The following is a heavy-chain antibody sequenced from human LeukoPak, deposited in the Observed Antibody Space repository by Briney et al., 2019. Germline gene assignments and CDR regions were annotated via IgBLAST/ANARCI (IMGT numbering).Heavy chain of an antibody. CDR2: ISAYNGNT. CDR3: ARVYPHPYYDFWSGYNYFDY. D-gene: IGHD3-3*01. V-gene: IGHV1-18*01. CDR1: GYTFTSYG. J-gene: IGHJ4*02. Sequence: ASVKVSCKASGYTFTSYGISWVRQAPGQGLEWMGWISAYNGNTNHAQKLQGRVTMTTDTSTSTAYMELRSLRSDDTAVYYCARVYPHPYYDFWSGYNYFDYWGQGTLVTVS.